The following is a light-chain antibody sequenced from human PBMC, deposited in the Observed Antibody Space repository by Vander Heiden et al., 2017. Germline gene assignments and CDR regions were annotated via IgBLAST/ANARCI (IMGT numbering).Light chain of an antibody. CDR1: SSNIGAGYD. V-gene: IGLV1-40*01. CDR2: GNS. Sequence: QSVLTQPPSVSGAPGQRVTISCTGSSSNIGAGYDVHWYQQLPGTAPKLLIYGNSNRPSGVPDRFSGSKSGTSASLAITGLQAEDESYYYCQSYDSSLSGHVVCGGGPKL. J-gene: IGLJ2*01. CDR3: QSYDSSLSGHVV.